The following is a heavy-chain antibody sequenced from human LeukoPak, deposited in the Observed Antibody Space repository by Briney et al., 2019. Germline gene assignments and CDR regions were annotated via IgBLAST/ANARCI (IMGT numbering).Heavy chain of an antibody. CDR3: ATINNNAFDI. CDR2: ISSSSSYI. V-gene: IGHV3-21*01. Sequence: GGSLRLSCAAPGFTFSSYSMNWVRQAPGKGLEWVSSISSSSSYIYYADSVKGRFTISRDNAKNSLYLQMNSLRAEDTAVYYCATINNNAFDIWGQGTMVTVSS. CDR1: GFTFSSYS. J-gene: IGHJ3*02. D-gene: IGHD1/OR15-1a*01.